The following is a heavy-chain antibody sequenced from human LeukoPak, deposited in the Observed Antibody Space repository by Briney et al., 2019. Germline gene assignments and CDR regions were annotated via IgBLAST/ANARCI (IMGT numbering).Heavy chain of an antibody. Sequence: SETLSLTCTVSGGSISSSSYYWGWIRQPPGKGLEWIGSIYYSGSTNYNPSLKSRVTISVDTSKNQFSLKLSSVTAADTAVYYCARGGDIAVVEGASGYFDYWGQGTLVTVSS. V-gene: IGHV4-39*07. CDR3: ARGGDIAVVEGASGYFDY. J-gene: IGHJ4*02. CDR1: GGSISSSSYY. CDR2: IYYSGST. D-gene: IGHD2-2*01.